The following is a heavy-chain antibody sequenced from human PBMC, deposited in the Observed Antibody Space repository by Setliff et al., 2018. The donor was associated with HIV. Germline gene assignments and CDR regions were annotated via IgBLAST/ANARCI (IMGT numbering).Heavy chain of an antibody. Sequence: PGASLTLSCQASGYRFTSYWLAWVRQMPGKGMEWLGIIYPGDSDTRYRPSYPGQVTISVAKSLDSAYLQWNTLKASDTAMYYCARSNRGYDSRGVYRENWFDPWGQGTQVTVSS. CDR3: ARSNRGYDSRGVYRENWFDP. J-gene: IGHJ5*02. V-gene: IGHV5-51*01. CDR1: GYRFTSYW. D-gene: IGHD3-22*01. CDR2: IYPGDSDT.